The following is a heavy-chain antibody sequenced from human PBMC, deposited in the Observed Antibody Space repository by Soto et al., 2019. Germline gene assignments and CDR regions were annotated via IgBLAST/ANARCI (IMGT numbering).Heavy chain of an antibody. CDR1: GFTFSSYA. CDR3: AKRGSGSQFDY. CDR2: ISGSGGST. D-gene: IGHD1-26*01. Sequence: EVQLLESGGGLVQPGGSLRLSCAASGFTFSSYAMSWVRQAPGKGLEWVSVISGSGGSTYYADSVEGRFTISRDNSKNTLYLQMNSLRAEDTAVHYCAKRGSGSQFDYWGQGTLVTVSS. J-gene: IGHJ4*02. V-gene: IGHV3-23*01.